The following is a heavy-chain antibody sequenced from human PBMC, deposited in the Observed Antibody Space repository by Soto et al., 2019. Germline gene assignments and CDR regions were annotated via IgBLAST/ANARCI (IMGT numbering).Heavy chain of an antibody. D-gene: IGHD6-19*01. Sequence: PGGSMKLSRAASRLTFNSYAITWARQAQGKGLEWVSAISGSGGSTYYADSVKGRFTISRDNSKNTLYLQMNSLRAEDTAVYYCAKDSGIAVAGDWFDPWGQGTLVTVSS. CDR2: ISGSGGST. J-gene: IGHJ5*02. CDR1: RLTFNSYA. V-gene: IGHV3-23*01. CDR3: AKDSGIAVAGDWFDP.